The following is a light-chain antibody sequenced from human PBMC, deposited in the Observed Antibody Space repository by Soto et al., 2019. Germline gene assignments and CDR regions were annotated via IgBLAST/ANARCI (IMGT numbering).Light chain of an antibody. V-gene: IGLV1-44*01. J-gene: IGLJ1*01. Sequence: QSVLTQPSSASGSPGQRVTISCSGSSSNIGNNFVKWYQQFPGTAPKLLIYSNNQRPSWVPDRFSGSKSGTSASLAISGLQSEDEADYYCASWDDSLNGYVFGTGTKVTVL. CDR3: ASWDDSLNGYV. CDR2: SNN. CDR1: SSNIGNNF.